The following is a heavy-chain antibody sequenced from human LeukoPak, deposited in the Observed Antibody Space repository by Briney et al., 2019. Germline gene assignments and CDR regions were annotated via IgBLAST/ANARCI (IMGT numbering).Heavy chain of an antibody. J-gene: IGHJ4*02. CDR1: GASIDSYY. D-gene: IGHD3-9*01. Sequence: SETLSLTCTISGASIDSYYWSWIRQPPGKGLEWIGYIFYSGSTNYNPSLRSRLTISVDTSKNQFSLKLSSVTAADTAIYYCARVAINGNYDLLTVWGQGTLVTVSS. CDR2: IFYSGST. CDR3: ARVAINGNYDLLTV. V-gene: IGHV4-59*01.